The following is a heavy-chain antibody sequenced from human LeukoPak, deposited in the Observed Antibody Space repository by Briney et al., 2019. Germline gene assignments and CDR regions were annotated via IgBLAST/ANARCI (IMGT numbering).Heavy chain of an antibody. CDR1: GYTFTSYD. D-gene: IGHD6-13*01. CDR3: ARVSGYSSSWYST. CDR2: MNPNSGNT. V-gene: IGHV1-8*01. J-gene: IGHJ4*02. Sequence: ASVKVSCKASGYTFTSYDINWVRQATGQGLEWMGWMNPNSGNTGYARKFQGRVTMTRNTSISTAYMELSSLRSEDTAVYYCARVSGYSSSWYSTWGQETLVTVSS.